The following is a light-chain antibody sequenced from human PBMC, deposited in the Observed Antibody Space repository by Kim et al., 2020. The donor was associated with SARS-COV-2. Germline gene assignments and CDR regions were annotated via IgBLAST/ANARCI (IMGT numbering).Light chain of an antibody. J-gene: IGKJ4*01. CDR1: QSVGNN. Sequence: ETVMTQSPVFLSLSPGEGATLSCRSSQSVGNNLAWYQQKPGQAPRLLISGASNGATDVPDRFSGSGSGTEFTLTISSLQSEDFAVYYCQQYNNWPPLTLGGGTKVDIK. CDR2: GAS. V-gene: IGKV3-15*01. CDR3: QQYNNWPPLT.